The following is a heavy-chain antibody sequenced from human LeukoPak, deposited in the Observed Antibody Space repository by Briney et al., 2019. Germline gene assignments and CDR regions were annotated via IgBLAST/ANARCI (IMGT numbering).Heavy chain of an antibody. D-gene: IGHD2-2*02. V-gene: IGHV4-34*01. CDR2: INHRGST. CDR3: ARDYSSGDQLLYNYYYYYMDV. J-gene: IGHJ6*03. Sequence: PSETLSLTCAVDGGSFSGYYWSWIRQPPGRGRGWIGEINHRGSTNYNPSLKSRVTISVDTSKNQFSLKLSSVTAADTAVYYCARDYSSGDQLLYNYYYYYMDVSRKGTTVTAPS. CDR1: GGSFSGYY.